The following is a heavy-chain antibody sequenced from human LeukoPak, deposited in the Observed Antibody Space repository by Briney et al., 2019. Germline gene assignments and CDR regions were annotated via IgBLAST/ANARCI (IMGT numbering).Heavy chain of an antibody. V-gene: IGHV3-21*01. J-gene: IGHJ4*02. Sequence: GGSLRLSCAASGFTFSNYSMNRVRQAPGKGLEWVSSISRRSSYVYYADSVKGRFTISRDNAKNSLYLQMNSLRAEDTAVYYCARIANYDFWSGHPDYWGQGTLVTVSS. D-gene: IGHD3-3*01. CDR2: ISRRSSYV. CDR3: ARIANYDFWSGHPDY. CDR1: GFTFSNYS.